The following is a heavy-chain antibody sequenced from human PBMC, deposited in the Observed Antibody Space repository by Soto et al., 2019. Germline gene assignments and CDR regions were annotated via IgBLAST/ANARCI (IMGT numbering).Heavy chain of an antibody. J-gene: IGHJ4*02. CDR2: ISSSSSYI. Sequence: LRLSCAASGFTFSSYSMNWVRQAPGKGLEWVSSISSSSSYIYYADSVKGRFTISRDNAKNSLYLQMNSLRAEDTAVYYCARARHCSSTSCAYFDYWGQGTLVTVSS. V-gene: IGHV3-21*01. CDR3: ARARHCSSTSCAYFDY. D-gene: IGHD2-2*01. CDR1: GFTFSSYS.